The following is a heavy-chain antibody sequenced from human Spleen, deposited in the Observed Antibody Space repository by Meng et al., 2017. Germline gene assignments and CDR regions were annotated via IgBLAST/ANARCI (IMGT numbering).Heavy chain of an antibody. CDR3: AREEGIIVATTDCSGGSCYQPYYFDY. J-gene: IGHJ4*02. D-gene: IGHD2-15*01. V-gene: IGHV3-48*03. CDR2: ISSSGSTI. CDR1: GFTFSSYE. Sequence: GESLKISCAASGFTFSSYEMNWVRQAPGKGLEWVSYISSSGSTIYYADSVKGRFTISRDNAKNSLYLQMNSLRAEDTVVYYCAREEGIIVATTDCSGGSCYQPYYFDYWGQGTLVTVSS.